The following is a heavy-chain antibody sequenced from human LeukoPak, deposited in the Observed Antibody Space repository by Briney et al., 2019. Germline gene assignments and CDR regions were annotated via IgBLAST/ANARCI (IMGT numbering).Heavy chain of an antibody. J-gene: IGHJ3*02. CDR3: ARYLTGWSSGFDM. V-gene: IGHV3-30*02. CDR2: IRYDGSNK. CDR1: GFTFSSYG. D-gene: IGHD6-19*01. Sequence: GGSLRLSCAASGFTFSSYGMHWVRQAPGKGLEWVAFIRYDGSNKYYADSVKGRFTISRDNSKNTLYLQMNSLRAEDTAVYYCARYLTGWSSGFDMWGQGTMVTVSS.